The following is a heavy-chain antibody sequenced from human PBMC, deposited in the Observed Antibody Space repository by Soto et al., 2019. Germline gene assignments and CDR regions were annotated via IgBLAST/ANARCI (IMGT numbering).Heavy chain of an antibody. CDR2: INPSGGST. D-gene: IGHD3-3*01. V-gene: IGHV1-46*01. Sequence: ASVKVSFKASGYTFTSYYMHWLRQAPGQGLEWMGIINPSGGSTSYAQKFQGRVTMTRDTSTSTVYMELSSLRSEDTAVYYCARTLWSGYLGTEPNGMDVWGQGTTVTVSS. CDR3: ARTLWSGYLGTEPNGMDV. J-gene: IGHJ6*02. CDR1: GYTFTSYY.